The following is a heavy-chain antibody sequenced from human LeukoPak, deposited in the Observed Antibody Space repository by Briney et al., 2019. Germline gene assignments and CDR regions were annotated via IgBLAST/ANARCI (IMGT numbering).Heavy chain of an antibody. V-gene: IGHV7-4-1*02. CDR1: GYTFTSYD. Sequence: ASVKVSCKASGYTFTSYDINWVRQATGQGLEWMGWINTNTGNPTYAQGFTGRFVFSLDTSVSTAYLQISSLKAEDTAVYYCARDDIAAARGNAFDIWGQGTMVTVSS. CDR2: INTNTGNP. J-gene: IGHJ3*02. CDR3: ARDDIAAARGNAFDI. D-gene: IGHD6-13*01.